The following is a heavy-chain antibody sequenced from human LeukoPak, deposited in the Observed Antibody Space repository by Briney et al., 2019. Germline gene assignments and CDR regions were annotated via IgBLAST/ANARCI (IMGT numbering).Heavy chain of an antibody. J-gene: IGHJ4*02. Sequence: SVKVSCKASGGTFSSYAISWVRQAPGQGLVWMGGIIPIFGTANYAQKFQGRVTITADESTSTAYMELSSLRSEDTAVYYCARGDDYSNYLVYWGQGTLVTVSS. V-gene: IGHV1-69*01. CDR3: ARGDDYSNYLVY. D-gene: IGHD4-11*01. CDR2: IIPIFGTA. CDR1: GGTFSSYA.